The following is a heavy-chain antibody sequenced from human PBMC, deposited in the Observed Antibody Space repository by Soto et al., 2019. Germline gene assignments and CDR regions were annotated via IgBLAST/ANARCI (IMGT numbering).Heavy chain of an antibody. Sequence: QVQLVESGGGLVKPGGSLRLSCAASGFTFSDYYMTWIRQAPGKGLEWVSYISSRGSTTYYADSVKGQFTISRDNAKNSLYLEMNSPRAEDTAVYYCARSRNWKFDYWGQGTLVTVSS. CDR3: ARSRNWKFDY. J-gene: IGHJ4*02. CDR2: ISSRGSTT. CDR1: GFTFSDYY. D-gene: IGHD1-1*01. V-gene: IGHV3-11*01.